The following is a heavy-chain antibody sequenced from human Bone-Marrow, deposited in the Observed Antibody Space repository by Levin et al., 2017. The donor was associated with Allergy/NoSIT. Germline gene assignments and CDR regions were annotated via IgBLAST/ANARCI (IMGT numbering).Heavy chain of an antibody. V-gene: IGHV4-39*02. Sequence: SQTLSLTCPVSGDSIISATYYWGWVRQPPGKGLEWIGSVYFSGSPYLSPFLKSRVTMSVDTSRSHFSLNLSSVTAADTAVYYCARVPALRFLDWFLDYWGRGVLVTVSS. CDR2: VYFSGSP. D-gene: IGHD3-9*01. J-gene: IGHJ4*02. CDR3: ARVPALRFLDWFLDY. CDR1: GDSIISATYY.